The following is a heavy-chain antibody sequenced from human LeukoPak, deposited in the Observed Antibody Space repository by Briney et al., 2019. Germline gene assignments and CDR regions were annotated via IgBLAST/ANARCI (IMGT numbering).Heavy chain of an antibody. D-gene: IGHD6-6*01. CDR1: GFTFSTYS. Sequence: GGSLRLSCAASGFTFSTYSMNWVRQAPGKGLEWVSYISTSNSYIYYADSVKGRFTISRDNAKNSLYLQMNSLRANDTAVYYCARDSARPLGYYYYDMDVWGKGTTVTVSS. CDR2: ISTSNSYI. J-gene: IGHJ6*03. V-gene: IGHV3-21*05. CDR3: ARDSARPLGYYYYDMDV.